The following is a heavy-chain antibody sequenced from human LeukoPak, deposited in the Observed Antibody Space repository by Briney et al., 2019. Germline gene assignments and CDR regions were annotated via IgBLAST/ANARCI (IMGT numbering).Heavy chain of an antibody. CDR3: ARGGYYDFWSGYRVHYFDY. CDR2: ISGSGGST. J-gene: IGHJ4*02. D-gene: IGHD3-3*01. V-gene: IGHV3-23*01. CDR1: GFTFSSYA. Sequence: GGSLRLSCAASGFTFSSYAMSWVRQAPGKGLEWVSAISGSGGSTYYADSVKGRFTISRDNSKNALYLQMNSLRAEDTAVYYCARGGYYDFWSGYRVHYFDYWGQGTLVTVSS.